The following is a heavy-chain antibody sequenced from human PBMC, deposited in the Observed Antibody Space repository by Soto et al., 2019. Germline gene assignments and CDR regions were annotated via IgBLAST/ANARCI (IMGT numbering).Heavy chain of an antibody. CDR3: ARLVVVAATGYYFDY. J-gene: IGHJ4*02. CDR1: GYSFTSYW. D-gene: IGHD2-15*01. V-gene: IGHV5-51*01. CDR2: IYPGDSDT. Sequence: GESLKISCKGSGYSFTSYWIGWVRQMPGKGLEWMGIIYPGDSDTRYSPSFQGQVTISADKSISTAYLQWSSLKASDTAMYYCARLVVVAATGYYFDYCGQGTLVTVYS.